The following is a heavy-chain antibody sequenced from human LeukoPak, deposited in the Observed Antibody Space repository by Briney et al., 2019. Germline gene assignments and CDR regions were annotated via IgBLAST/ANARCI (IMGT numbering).Heavy chain of an antibody. CDR2: ISYDGSNK. Sequence: PGRSLRLSCAASGFTFSSYAMHWVRQAPGKGLEWVAVISYDGSNKYYADSVKGRFTISRDNSKNTLYLQMNSLRAEDTAVYYCARDQYYENWFDPWGQGTLVTVSS. V-gene: IGHV3-30-3*01. CDR3: ARDQYYENWFDP. J-gene: IGHJ5*02. CDR1: GFTFSSYA. D-gene: IGHD3-3*01.